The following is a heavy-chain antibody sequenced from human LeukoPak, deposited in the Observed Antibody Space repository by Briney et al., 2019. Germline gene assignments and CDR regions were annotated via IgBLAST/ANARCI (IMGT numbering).Heavy chain of an antibody. D-gene: IGHD4-23*01. CDR1: GFIFSNYV. CDR3: ARKSPQETTVGPYWYLGL. V-gene: IGHV3-23*01. J-gene: IGHJ2*01. CDR2: ISGIGDNT. Sequence: GGSLRLSCAASGFIFSNYVMSWVRQAPGKGLEWVSSISGIGDNTYYAASVKGRFTIFRDNSENTLYLQMNSLRAEDTAVYYCARKSPQETTVGPYWYLGLWGRGTLVTVPS.